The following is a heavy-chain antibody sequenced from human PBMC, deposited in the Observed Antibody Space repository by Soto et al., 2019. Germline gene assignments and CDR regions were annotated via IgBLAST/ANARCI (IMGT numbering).Heavy chain of an antibody. CDR2: IYYSGST. D-gene: IGHD6-19*01. CDR3: ARDPNSSGWYGWYFDL. Sequence: QVQLQESGPGLVKPSETLSLTCTVSGGSISSYYWSWIRQPPGKGLEWIGYIYYSGSTNYNPSLKSRVTISVDTSKNPFPLTLSSVTAADTAVYYCARDPNSSGWYGWYFDLWGRGTLVTVSS. CDR1: GGSISSYY. J-gene: IGHJ2*01. V-gene: IGHV4-59*01.